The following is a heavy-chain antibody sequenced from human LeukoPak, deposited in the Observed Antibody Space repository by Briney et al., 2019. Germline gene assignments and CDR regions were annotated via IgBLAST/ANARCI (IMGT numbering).Heavy chain of an antibody. V-gene: IGHV4-59*13. Sequence: SETLSLTCTVSGGAISNYYWSWIRPPPGKGLEWIGYIYYSGSTNYNPSLESRVTISVDTSKNQFSLKLDSVTAADTAVYYCARGRSGSYHSPFDYWGQGTLVTVSS. D-gene: IGHD1-26*01. J-gene: IGHJ4*02. CDR2: IYYSGST. CDR1: GGAISNYY. CDR3: ARGRSGSYHSPFDY.